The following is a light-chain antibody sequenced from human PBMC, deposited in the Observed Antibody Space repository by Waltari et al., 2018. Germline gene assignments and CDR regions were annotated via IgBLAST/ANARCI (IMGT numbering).Light chain of an antibody. J-gene: IGLJ3*02. V-gene: IGLV2-14*01. CDR2: EVS. CDR1: SSDIGAYNH. Sequence: QSALTQPASVSGSPGQSITISCTGASSDIGAYNHFSWFQQHPGKAPKLIIYEVSNRPSGVSNRFSGSKSGNTASLTISGLQTEDEADYYCSSYTTSITWVFGGGTKLTVL. CDR3: SSYTTSITWV.